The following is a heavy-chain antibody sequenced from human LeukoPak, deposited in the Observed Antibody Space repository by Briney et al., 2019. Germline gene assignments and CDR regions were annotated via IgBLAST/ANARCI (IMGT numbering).Heavy chain of an antibody. CDR1: GFTFSSYG. CDR3: TKDRVWNSFDS. V-gene: IGHV3-30*02. D-gene: IGHD1-1*01. Sequence: GGSLRLSCAASGFTFSSYGMHWVRQAPGKGLEWVAFIRFDGSDKYYAESVKGRFTISRDNAKNTLYLQMNSLKNEDTAVYYCTKDRVWNSFDSWGQGALVTVSS. J-gene: IGHJ4*02. CDR2: IRFDGSDK.